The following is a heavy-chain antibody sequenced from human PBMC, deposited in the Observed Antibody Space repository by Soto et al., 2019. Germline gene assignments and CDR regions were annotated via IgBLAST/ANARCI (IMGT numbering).Heavy chain of an antibody. V-gene: IGHV3-66*01. D-gene: IGHD3-16*01. CDR1: GFTVSTKY. Sequence: EVQSVESGGGLVQPGGSLRLSCAASGFTVSTKYMSWVRQAPGKGLEWVSVIYSGGSTFYADSVRGRFTISRDNSTNTVNLQMNSLRAEDTAVYYCARDPWAADYWGQGTLVTVSS. CDR3: ARDPWAADY. CDR2: IYSGGST. J-gene: IGHJ4*02.